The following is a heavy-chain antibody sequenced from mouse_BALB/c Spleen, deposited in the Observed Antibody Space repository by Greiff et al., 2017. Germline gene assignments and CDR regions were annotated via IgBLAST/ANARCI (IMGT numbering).Heavy chain of an antibody. CDR2: ISSGSSTI. CDR1: GFTFSSFG. CDR3: ARVGGNPYAMDY. D-gene: IGHD2-1*01. J-gene: IGHJ4*01. Sequence: EVKVEESGGGLVQPGGSRKLSCAASGFTFSSFGMHWVRQAPEKGLEWVAYISSGSSTIYYADTVKGRFTISRDNPKNTLFLQMTSLRSEDTAMYYCARVGGNPYAMDYWGQGTSVTVSS. V-gene: IGHV5-17*02.